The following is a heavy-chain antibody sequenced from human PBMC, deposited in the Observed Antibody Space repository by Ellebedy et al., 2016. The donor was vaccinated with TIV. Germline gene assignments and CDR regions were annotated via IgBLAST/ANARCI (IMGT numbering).Heavy chain of an antibody. J-gene: IGHJ4*02. CDR3: ARERESFDY. Sequence: GESLKISCAASGFTFSSYGMLWVRQAPGKGLVWVSRINSDGSSTSYADSVKGRFTISRDNSKNTLYLQMNSLRAEDTAVYYCARERESFDYWGQGTLVTVSS. CDR1: GFTFSSYG. V-gene: IGHV3-74*01. D-gene: IGHD3-10*01. CDR2: INSDGSST.